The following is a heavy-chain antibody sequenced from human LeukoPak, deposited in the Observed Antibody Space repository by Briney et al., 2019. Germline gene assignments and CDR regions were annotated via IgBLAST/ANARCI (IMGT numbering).Heavy chain of an antibody. CDR2: ISWDGGST. CDR3: AKGKRYCSGGSCYSDYYYYYGMDV. V-gene: IGHV3-43*01. D-gene: IGHD2-15*01. Sequence: GGSLRLSCAASGFTFDDYTMHWVRQAPGKGLEWVSFISWDGGSTYYADSVKGRFTISRDNSKNSLYLQMNSLRTEDTALYYCAKGKRYCSGGSCYSDYYYYYGMDVWGQGTTVTVSS. CDR1: GFTFDDYT. J-gene: IGHJ6*02.